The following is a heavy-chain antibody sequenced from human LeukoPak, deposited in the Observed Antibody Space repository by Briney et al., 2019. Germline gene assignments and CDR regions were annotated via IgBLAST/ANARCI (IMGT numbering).Heavy chain of an antibody. D-gene: IGHD2-21*02. CDR1: GYTFTGYY. Sequence: ASVKVSCKASGYTFTGYYVHWVRQAPGQGLEWMGRINPNSGDTNYAQKFQGRVTMTRDTSISTAYMELSKLRSDDTAVYYCARDYCGGDCFPDYWGQGTLVTVSS. CDR2: INPNSGDT. V-gene: IGHV1-2*06. J-gene: IGHJ4*02. CDR3: ARDYCGGDCFPDY.